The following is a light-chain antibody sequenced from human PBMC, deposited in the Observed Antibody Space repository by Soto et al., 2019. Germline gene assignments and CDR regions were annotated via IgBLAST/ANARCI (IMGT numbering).Light chain of an antibody. Sequence: QSALTQPASVSGSPGQSITISCTGTSSDVGGYNYVSWYQQLPGKAPKLMIYDVNNRPSGVSNRFSGSKSGNPASLTISGLQAEDEADYYCSSYTGSSTFVFGTGTKVTVL. J-gene: IGLJ1*01. CDR2: DVN. V-gene: IGLV2-14*01. CDR1: SSDVGGYNY. CDR3: SSYTGSSTFV.